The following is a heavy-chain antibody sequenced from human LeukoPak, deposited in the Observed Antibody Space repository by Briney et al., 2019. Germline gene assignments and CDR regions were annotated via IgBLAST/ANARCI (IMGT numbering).Heavy chain of an antibody. Sequence: PSETLSLTCAVYGGSFSGYYWSWIRQPPGKGLEWIGEINHSGSTNYNPSLKSRVTISVDTSKNQFSLKLSSVTAADTAVYYCARVLAAGGRSTSNWIGIDYWGKGALVTVSS. CDR2: INHSGST. CDR3: ARVLAAGGRSTSNWIGIDY. D-gene: IGHD4-11*01. V-gene: IGHV4-34*01. CDR1: GGSFSGYY. J-gene: IGHJ4*02.